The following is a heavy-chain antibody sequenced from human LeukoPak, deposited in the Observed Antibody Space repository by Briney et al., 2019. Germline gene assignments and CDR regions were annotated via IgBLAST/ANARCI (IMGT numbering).Heavy chain of an antibody. CDR2: INPNSGGT. D-gene: IGHD3-3*01. CDR3: ARGLNYDFWSGYYTWGKNWFDP. Sequence: GASVKVSCKASGYTFTGYYMHWVRQAPGQGLEWMGWINPNSGGTNYAQKFQGRVTMTRDTSISTAYMELSRLRSDDTAVYYCARGLNYDFWSGYYTWGKNWFDPWGQGTLVTVSS. J-gene: IGHJ5*02. CDR1: GYTFTGYY. V-gene: IGHV1-2*02.